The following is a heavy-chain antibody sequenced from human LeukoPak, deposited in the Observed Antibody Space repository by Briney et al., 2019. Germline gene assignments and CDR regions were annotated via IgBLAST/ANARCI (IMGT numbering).Heavy chain of an antibody. CDR3: ARDREGSGSYYDY. D-gene: IGHD3-10*01. Sequence: GGSLRLSCAASGFTLSAYWMSWFRQAPGKGLEWVAHIKQDGTVKYYVDSVKGRFTISRDNAKKSLFLQMNSLRAADTAVYYCARDREGSGSYYDYWGQGTLVTVSS. CDR2: IKQDGTVK. J-gene: IGHJ4*02. CDR1: GFTLSAYW. V-gene: IGHV3-7*01.